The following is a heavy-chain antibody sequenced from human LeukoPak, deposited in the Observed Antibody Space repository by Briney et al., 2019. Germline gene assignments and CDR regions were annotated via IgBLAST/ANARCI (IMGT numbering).Heavy chain of an antibody. D-gene: IGHD3-3*01. CDR1: GGSISSSSYY. CDR2: TYYSGSP. J-gene: IGHJ4*02. V-gene: IGHV4-39*07. Sequence: SETLSLTCTVSGGSISSSSYYWGWISHPPGKGLDWISRTYYSGSPDYTPSLKGPVTISVDTSKDQFSLKLSSVTAAATALYYCARAPYDFLSGYYTIPTIDYFDCWGQGTLLTASS. CDR3: ARAPYDFLSGYYTIPTIDYFDC.